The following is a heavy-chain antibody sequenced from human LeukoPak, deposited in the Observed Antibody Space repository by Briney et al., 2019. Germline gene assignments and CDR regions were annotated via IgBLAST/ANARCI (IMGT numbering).Heavy chain of an antibody. V-gene: IGHV4-59*01. Sequence: SETLSLTCAVYGGSFSGYYWSWIRQPPGKGLEWIGYIYYSGSTNYNPSLKSRVTISVDTSKNQFSLKLSSVTAADTAVYYCARDRVVLGLDYWGQGTLVTVSS. D-gene: IGHD2-2*01. CDR1: GGSFSGYY. J-gene: IGHJ4*02. CDR3: ARDRVVLGLDY. CDR2: IYYSGST.